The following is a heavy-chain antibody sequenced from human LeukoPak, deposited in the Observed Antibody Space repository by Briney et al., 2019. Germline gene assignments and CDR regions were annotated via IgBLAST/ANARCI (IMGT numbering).Heavy chain of an antibody. CDR2: IYYTGTT. Sequence: SSGTLSLTCTVSVGYLFTSGHYRGWIRHPPREGLGWIGSIYYTGTTTTNPFFRSRSSSSVDTSKNQCFLNLTSVTAAKAPVTFCAGERSQYGGHSWLDPWGQGTLVTVSS. CDR3: AGERSQYGGHSWLDP. V-gene: IGHV4-39*07. D-gene: IGHD4-23*01. J-gene: IGHJ5*02. CDR1: VGYLFTSGHY.